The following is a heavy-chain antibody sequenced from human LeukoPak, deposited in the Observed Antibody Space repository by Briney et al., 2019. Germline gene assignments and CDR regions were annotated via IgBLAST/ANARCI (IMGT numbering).Heavy chain of an antibody. CDR2: IYHSGST. CDR3: ASGSGWYYFDY. V-gene: IGHV4/OR15-8*01. CDR1: GGSISSGGYS. D-gene: IGHD6-19*01. Sequence: SETLSLTCGVSGGSISSGGYSWSWVRQPPGKGLEWIGEIYHSGSTNYNPSLKSRVTISVDKSKNQFSLKLSSVTAADTAVYYCASGSGWYYFDYWGQGTLVTVSS. J-gene: IGHJ4*02.